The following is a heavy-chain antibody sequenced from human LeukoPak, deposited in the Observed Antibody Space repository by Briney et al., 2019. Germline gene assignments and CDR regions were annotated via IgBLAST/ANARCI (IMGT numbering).Heavy chain of an antibody. CDR2: ISSSSNI. V-gene: IGHV3-21*01. D-gene: IGHD3-10*01. Sequence: PGGSLRLSCAASGLTFSSYSMNWVRQAPGKGLEWVSSISSSSNIYYADSVKGRFTISRDNAKNSLYLQMNSLRAEDTAVYYCARAPHAMVRGVIITEFYFDYWGQGTLVTVSS. CDR3: ARAPHAMVRGVIITEFYFDY. CDR1: GLTFSSYS. J-gene: IGHJ4*02.